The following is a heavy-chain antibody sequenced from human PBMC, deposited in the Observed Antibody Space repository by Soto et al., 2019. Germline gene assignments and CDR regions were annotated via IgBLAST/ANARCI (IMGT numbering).Heavy chain of an antibody. V-gene: IGHV1-3*01. J-gene: IGHJ5*02. CDR2: INAGNGST. CDR3: ARESAGSGRNNWFDP. CDR1: GYTFSNFA. Sequence: ASVKVSCKASGYTFSNFAMHWVRQAPGQRLEWMGWINAGNGSTKYSQKFQGRVTITRDTSRSQLLLQLNSVTAADTAVYYCARESAGSGRNNWFDPWGQGTLVTVSS. D-gene: IGHD3-10*01.